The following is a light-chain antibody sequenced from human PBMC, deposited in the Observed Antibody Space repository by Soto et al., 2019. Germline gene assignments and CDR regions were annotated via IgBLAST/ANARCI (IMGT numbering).Light chain of an antibody. CDR3: QQYANSPRT. V-gene: IGKV3-20*01. J-gene: IGKJ1*01. Sequence: EIVLTQSPGTLSLSPGERASVSCRASQSVTGSYLAWYQQKPGQAPRLLIYEASSRATGIPDRFSGSGSGTDFTLTISRLEHEDFAVYYCQQYANSPRTFGQGTKVEIK. CDR1: QSVTGSY. CDR2: EAS.